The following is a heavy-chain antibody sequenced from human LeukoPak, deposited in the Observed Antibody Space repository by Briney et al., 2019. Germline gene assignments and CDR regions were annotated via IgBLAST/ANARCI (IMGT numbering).Heavy chain of an antibody. CDR3: ASYDCSSTSCYDY. J-gene: IGHJ4*02. CDR1: GGSFSGYY. CDR2: INHSGST. V-gene: IGHV4-34*01. D-gene: IGHD2-2*01. Sequence: ASETLSLTCAVYGGSFSGYYWCWIRQPPGKGLEWIGEINHSGSTNYNPSLKSRVTMSVDTSKNQFSLKLSSVTAADTAVYYCASYDCSSTSCYDYWGQGTLVTVSS.